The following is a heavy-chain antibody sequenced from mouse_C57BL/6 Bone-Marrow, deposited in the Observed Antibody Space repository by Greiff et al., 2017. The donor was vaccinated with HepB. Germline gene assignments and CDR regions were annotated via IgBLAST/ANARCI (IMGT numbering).Heavy chain of an antibody. CDR3: ARGNWDY. CDR1: GYTFTSYW. CDR2: IDPSDSYT. Sequence: VQLQQPGAELVMPGASVKLSCKASGYTFTSYWMHWVRQRPGQGLEWIGEIDPSDSYTNYNQKFTGKSTLTVDKSSSTAYMQLSSLTSEDSAVYYCARGNWDYWGQGTTLTVSS. D-gene: IGHD2-1*01. J-gene: IGHJ2*01. V-gene: IGHV1-69*01.